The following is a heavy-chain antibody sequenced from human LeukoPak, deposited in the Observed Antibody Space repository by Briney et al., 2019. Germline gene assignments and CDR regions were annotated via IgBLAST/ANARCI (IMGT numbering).Heavy chain of an antibody. V-gene: IGHV1-46*01. J-gene: IGHJ5*01. CDR2: INPTGGST. CDR1: GYSFSTYY. Sequence: ASVKVSCKASGYSFSTYYTHWVRQAPGQGLEWRGIINPTGGSTTYAQKFQGRVTMTRDTSTSTVYMELSSLRSEDTAVYYCAKGGQEFDSWGQGTLVTVSA. CDR3: AKGGQEFDS.